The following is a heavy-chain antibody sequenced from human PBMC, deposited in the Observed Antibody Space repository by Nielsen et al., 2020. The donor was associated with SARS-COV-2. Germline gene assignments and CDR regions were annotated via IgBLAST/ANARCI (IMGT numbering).Heavy chain of an antibody. CDR1: GYTFTGYY. J-gene: IGHJ5*02. CDR2: INPNSGGT. V-gene: IGHV1-2*04. D-gene: IGHD4-17*01. CDR3: ARGGDYGESNWFDP. Sequence: ASVKVSCKASGYTFTGYYMHWVRQAPGQGLEWMGWINPNSGGTNYAQKFQGWVTMTRDTSISTAYMELSRLRPDDTAVYYCARGGDYGESNWFDPWGQGTLVTVSS.